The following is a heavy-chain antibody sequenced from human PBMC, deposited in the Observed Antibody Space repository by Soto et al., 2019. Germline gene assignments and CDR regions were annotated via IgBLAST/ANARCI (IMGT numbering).Heavy chain of an antibody. CDR2: IYYSGST. D-gene: IGHD1-1*01. Sequence: PSETLSLTCTVSGGAVSSATYYWSWIRQPPGKGLEWIGYIYYSGSTNYNPSHKSRLIISVDTSKNQFSLKLGSVTAADSAVYYCARGGGGTAAFDYWGQGTLVTVSS. CDR3: ARGGGGTAAFDY. J-gene: IGHJ4*02. V-gene: IGHV4-61*01. CDR1: GGAVSSATYY.